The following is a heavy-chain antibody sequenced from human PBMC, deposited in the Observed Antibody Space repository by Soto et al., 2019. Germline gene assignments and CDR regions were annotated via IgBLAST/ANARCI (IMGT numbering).Heavy chain of an antibody. Sequence: GGSLRLSCAASGFAFRSYGMSWFRQAPGKGLEWVSGISGSGGSTYYADSVKGRVTISRDNSKNTLYLQMNSLRAEDTAVYYCAKEYYYGMDVWGQGTTVTVSS. CDR1: GFAFRSYG. CDR3: AKEYYYGMDV. V-gene: IGHV3-23*01. CDR2: ISGSGGST. J-gene: IGHJ6*02.